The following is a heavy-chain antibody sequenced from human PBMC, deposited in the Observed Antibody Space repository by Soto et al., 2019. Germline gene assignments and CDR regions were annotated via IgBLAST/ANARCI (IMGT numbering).Heavy chain of an antibody. V-gene: IGHV4-31*03. Sequence: SETLSLTCTVSGGSISSGGYYWSWIRQHPGKGLEWIGYIYYSGSTYYNPSLKSRVTISVDTSKNQFSLKLSSVTAADTAVYYCAREVVPAAMPGYYYYMDVWGKGTTVTVSS. CDR3: AREVVPAAMPGYYYYMDV. CDR2: IYYSGST. D-gene: IGHD2-2*01. CDR1: GGSISSGGYY. J-gene: IGHJ6*03.